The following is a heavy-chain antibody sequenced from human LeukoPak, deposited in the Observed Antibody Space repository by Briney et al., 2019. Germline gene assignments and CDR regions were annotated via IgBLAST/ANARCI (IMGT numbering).Heavy chain of an antibody. Sequence: GASVKVSCKASGGTFSSYAISWVRQAPGQGLEWMGGIIPIFGTANYAQKFQGRVTITADESTSTAYMELRSLRSDDTAVYYCAREPSRIVGATRGDYWGQGTLVTVSS. V-gene: IGHV1-69*13. J-gene: IGHJ4*02. CDR1: GGTFSSYA. D-gene: IGHD1-26*01. CDR3: AREPSRIVGATRGDY. CDR2: IIPIFGTA.